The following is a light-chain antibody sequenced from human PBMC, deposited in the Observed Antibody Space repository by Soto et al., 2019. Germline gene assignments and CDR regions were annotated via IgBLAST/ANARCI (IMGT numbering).Light chain of an antibody. Sequence: EIVRTQSPATLSVSPGERASLSCRASQSVSSNLAWYQQKPGQTPRLLIYATSTRATGIPDRFRGSGSGTEFALTITRVEPEDVAMYFCQQYGSSPGTFGQGTKVEI. CDR3: QQYGSSPGT. CDR1: QSVSSN. J-gene: IGKJ1*01. CDR2: ATS. V-gene: IGKV3-20*01.